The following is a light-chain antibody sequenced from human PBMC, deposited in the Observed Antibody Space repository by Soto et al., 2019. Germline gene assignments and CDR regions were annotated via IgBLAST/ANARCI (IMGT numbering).Light chain of an antibody. CDR1: QSISTS. V-gene: IGKV1-39*01. J-gene: IGKJ1*01. CDR3: QETYSSPPWT. CDR2: GAS. Sequence: DIQLTQSPSSLSASVGDRVTISCRASQSISTSLNWYQQKAGTAPRLLIYGASRVKSGVPPRFSGSGTGREFTLTISSLSPEDSATYFCQETYSSPPWTFGQGTKVEMK.